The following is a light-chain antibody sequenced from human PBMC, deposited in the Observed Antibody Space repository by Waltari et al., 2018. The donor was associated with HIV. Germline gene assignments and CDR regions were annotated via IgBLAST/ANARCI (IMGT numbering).Light chain of an antibody. CDR3: SSYTATTAIV. Sequence: QSVLTQPASVSGSPGQSLTISCTGTNSYVGDYNYVSWYQQHPGKAPDLLIYEFTHRPSWISSRFSGFKSGNTASMTISGLHAEDEADYYCSSYTATTAIVFGGGTKVTVL. CDR1: NSYVGDYNY. CDR2: EFT. V-gene: IGLV2-14*01. J-gene: IGLJ3*02.